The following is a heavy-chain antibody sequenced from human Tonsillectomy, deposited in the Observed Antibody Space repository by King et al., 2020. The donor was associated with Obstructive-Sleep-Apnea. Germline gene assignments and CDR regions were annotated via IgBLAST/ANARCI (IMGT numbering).Heavy chain of an antibody. CDR1: GYTFTGYY. D-gene: IGHD6-19*01. CDR2: INPNSGGT. CDR3: AIQPGGYSSGWSEDYYYYAMDV. V-gene: IGHV1-2*02. J-gene: IGHJ6*02. Sequence: QLVQSGAEVKKPGASVKVSCKASGYTFTGYYIHWVRQAPGQGLEWMGWINPNSGGTNYAQKFQGRVTMTRDTSISTAYMELSRLRADATAVYYCAIQPGGYSSGWSEDYYYYAMDVWGQGTTVTVSS.